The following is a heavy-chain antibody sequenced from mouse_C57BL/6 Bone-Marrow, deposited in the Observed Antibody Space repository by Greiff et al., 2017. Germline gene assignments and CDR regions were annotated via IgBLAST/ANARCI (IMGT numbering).Heavy chain of an antibody. Sequence: EVKLQESGGGLVQPGGSMKLSCAASGFTFSDAWMDWVRQSPEQGLEWVAEIRNKANNPATYYAESVKGRFTISRDDSKSSVYLQMHSLRAEDTGIYYCSAYYGSSPWFAYWGQGTLVTVSA. J-gene: IGHJ3*01. CDR1: GFTFSDAW. D-gene: IGHD1-1*01. CDR3: SAYYGSSPWFAY. CDR2: IRNKANNPAT. V-gene: IGHV6-6*01.